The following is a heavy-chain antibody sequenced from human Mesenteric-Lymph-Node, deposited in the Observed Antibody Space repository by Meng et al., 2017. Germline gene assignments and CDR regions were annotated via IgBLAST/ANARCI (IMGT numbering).Heavy chain of an antibody. CDR1: GFTFSNAW. J-gene: IGHJ1*01. V-gene: IGHV3-21*06. Sequence: GGSLRLSCAASGFTFSNAWMSWVRQAPGKGLEWVSSISSTSSYIYYADSVKGRFTISRDNAKNSLYLQMNSLRAEDTALYYCARGGVVVTPEYFQHWGQGTPVTVSS. D-gene: IGHD2-21*02. CDR2: ISSTSSYI. CDR3: ARGGVVVTPEYFQH.